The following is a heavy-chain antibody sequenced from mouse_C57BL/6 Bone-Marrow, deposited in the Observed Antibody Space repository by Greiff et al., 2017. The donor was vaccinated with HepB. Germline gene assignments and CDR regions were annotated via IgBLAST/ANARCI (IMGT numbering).Heavy chain of an antibody. CDR3: ARKEDYYAMDY. V-gene: IGHV1-26*01. Sequence: EVQLQQSGPELVKPGASVKISCKASGYTFTDYYMNWVKQSHGKSLEWIGDINPNNGGTSYNQKFKGKATLTVDKSSSTAYMELRSLTSEDSAVYYCARKEDYYAMDYWGQGTSVTVSS. J-gene: IGHJ4*01. CDR1: GYTFTDYY. CDR2: INPNNGGT.